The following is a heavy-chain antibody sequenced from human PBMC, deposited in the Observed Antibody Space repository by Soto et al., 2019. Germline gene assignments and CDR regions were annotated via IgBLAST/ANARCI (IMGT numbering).Heavy chain of an antibody. CDR2: VSGGIART. CDR3: AASGGYSFPYMGDCFDP. Sequence: GGSLRLSCAASGFAASGFNFKHHSMSWIRWAPGKRLEWVSAVSGGIARTYYADGVKGRFSVSRDDLKNTLYLQMNNLRADDSAIYSCAASGGYSFPYMGDCFDPWGQGTLVTVSS. J-gene: IGHJ5*02. V-gene: IGHV3-23*01. CDR1: GFNFKHHS. D-gene: IGHD5-18*01.